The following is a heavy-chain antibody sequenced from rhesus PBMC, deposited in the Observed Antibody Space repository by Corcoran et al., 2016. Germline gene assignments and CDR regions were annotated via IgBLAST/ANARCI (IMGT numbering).Heavy chain of an antibody. D-gene: IGHD5-36*01. CDR3: ARMGYSYGQGYFDY. V-gene: IGHV4-165*02. J-gene: IGHJ4*01. CDR1: GGSISGYY. CDR2: IGVSSGST. Sequence: QVQLQESGPGLVKPSATLSLTCAVSGGSISGYYCNWIRHPPGTGLEWIWYIGVSSGSTNYNPSLKSRVTISTDTSKNQFSLKLSSVTAADTAVYYCARMGYSYGQGYFDYWGQGVLVTVSS.